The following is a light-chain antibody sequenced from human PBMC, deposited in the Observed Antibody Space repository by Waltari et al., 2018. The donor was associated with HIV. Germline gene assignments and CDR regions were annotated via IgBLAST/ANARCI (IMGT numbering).Light chain of an antibody. J-gene: IGLJ2*01. V-gene: IGLV3-1*01. CDR3: QAWDSNTAHVL. CDR1: KLGDKY. Sequence: SYDLTQPPSVSVSPGQTASITCPGDKLGDKYASWYQQKAGQSPVLVIFQDRQRPSGTPDRFSGSNAWNTATLTISGTQAMDEADYYCQAWDSNTAHVLFGGGTKVTVL. CDR2: QDR.